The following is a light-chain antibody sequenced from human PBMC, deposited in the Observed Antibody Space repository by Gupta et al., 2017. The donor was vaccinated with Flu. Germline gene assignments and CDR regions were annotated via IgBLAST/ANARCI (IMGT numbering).Light chain of an antibody. CDR2: SNN. J-gene: IGLJ3*02. CDR3: AAWDDSLNGWV. Sequence: QSVLTQPPSASGTPGQRVTISCSGSSSNIGSNPVNWYQQLPGTAPTLLIYSNNQRPSGVPDRFSGSKSGTSASLAISGLQSEDEADYYCAAWDDSLNGWVFGGGTKLTVL. CDR1: SSNIGSNP. V-gene: IGLV1-44*01.